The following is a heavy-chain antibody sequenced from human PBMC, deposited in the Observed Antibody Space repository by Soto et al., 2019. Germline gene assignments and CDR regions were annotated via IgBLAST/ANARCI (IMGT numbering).Heavy chain of an antibody. CDR3: AGDNCGYSYGPPGYFDY. CDR1: GGSISSGGYY. D-gene: IGHD5-18*01. Sequence: SSETLSLTCTVSGGSISSGGYYWSWIRQHPGKGLEWIGYIYYSGSTYYNPSLKSRVTISVDTSKNQFSLKLSSVTAADTAVYYCAGDNCGYSYGPPGYFDYWGQGTLVTVSS. V-gene: IGHV4-31*03. J-gene: IGHJ4*02. CDR2: IYYSGST.